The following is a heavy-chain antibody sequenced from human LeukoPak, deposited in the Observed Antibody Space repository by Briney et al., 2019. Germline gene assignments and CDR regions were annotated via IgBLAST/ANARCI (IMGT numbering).Heavy chain of an antibody. CDR1: GFTVSSNY. Sequence: GGSLRLSCAASGFTVSSNYMSWVRQAPGKGLEWVSVIYSGGSTYYADSVKGRFTISRDNSKNTLYLQMNSLRAEDTAVYYCARVIAARERAWFGELRLYYYYYMDVWGKGTTVTISS. V-gene: IGHV3-66*01. D-gene: IGHD3-10*01. CDR3: ARVIAARERAWFGELRLYYYYYMDV. J-gene: IGHJ6*03. CDR2: IYSGGST.